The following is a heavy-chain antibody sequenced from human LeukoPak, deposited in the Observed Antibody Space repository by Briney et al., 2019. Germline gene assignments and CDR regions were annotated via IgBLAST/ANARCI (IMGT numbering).Heavy chain of an antibody. CDR1: GSTFSNPD. CDR3: AKLKRYSGYGENYFDS. J-gene: IGHJ4*02. V-gene: IGHV3-23*01. D-gene: IGHD5-12*01. Sequence: GGSLRLSCAASGSTFSNPDMSWVRQAPGKGLEWVSGISGSADNIDYADSVKGRFTISRDNSKNTLYLQMNSLRAEDTAVYYCAKLKRYSGYGENYFDSWGQGTLVTVSS. CDR2: ISGSADNI.